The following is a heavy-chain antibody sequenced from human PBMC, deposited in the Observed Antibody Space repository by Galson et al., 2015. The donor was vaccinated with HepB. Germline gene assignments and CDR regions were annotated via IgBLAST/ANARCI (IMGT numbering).Heavy chain of an antibody. J-gene: IGHJ4*02. CDR2: ISYDGSNK. Sequence: SLRLSCAASGFTFSSYAMHWVRQAPGKGLEWVAVISYDGSNKYYADSVKGRFTISRDNSKNTLYLQMNSLRAEDTAVYYCASIAVADYWGQGTLVTVSS. D-gene: IGHD6-19*01. CDR1: GFTFSSYA. CDR3: ASIAVADY. V-gene: IGHV3-30-3*01.